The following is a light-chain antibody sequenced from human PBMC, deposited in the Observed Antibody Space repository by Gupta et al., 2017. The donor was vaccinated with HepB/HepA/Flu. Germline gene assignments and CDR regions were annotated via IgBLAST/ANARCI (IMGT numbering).Light chain of an antibody. CDR3: MQALQTPLT. V-gene: IGKV2-28*01. CDR1: QSLRHSNGDTY. CDR2: LAS. Sequence: EIVLTQSPLSLPVSPGEPASMSCRSNQSLRHSNGDTYLDWYLQKPGQSPHLLIFLASRRASGVPDRFSGVGSATEFTLKISRVEAEDVGIYYCMQALQTPLTFGGGTKVDIK. J-gene: IGKJ4*01.